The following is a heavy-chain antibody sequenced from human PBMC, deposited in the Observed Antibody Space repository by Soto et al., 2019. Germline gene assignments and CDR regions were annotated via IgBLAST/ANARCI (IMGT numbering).Heavy chain of an antibody. CDR1: GFTFSSYS. CDR3: ARGAQQWLVRRYYFDY. Sequence: GGSLRLSCAASGFTFSSYSMNWVRQAPGKGLEWVSSIRSSSSYIYYADSVKGRFTISRDNAKNSLYLQMNSLRAEDTAVYYCARGAQQWLVRRYYFDYWGQGTLVTVSS. J-gene: IGHJ4*02. D-gene: IGHD6-19*01. CDR2: IRSSSSYI. V-gene: IGHV3-21*01.